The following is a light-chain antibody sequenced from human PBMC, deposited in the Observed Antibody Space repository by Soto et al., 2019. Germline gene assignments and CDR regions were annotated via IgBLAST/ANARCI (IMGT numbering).Light chain of an antibody. Sequence: QSALTQPASVSGSPGQSINISCTGTSRNVGSYKLVSWYQQHPGKAPKLMIFEVNKRPSGVSNRFSGSKSGNTASLTISGLKVEDEADYYCCSSGGSPTYVFGTGTKLTVL. CDR2: EVN. J-gene: IGLJ1*01. CDR3: CSSGGSPTYV. CDR1: SRNVGSYKL. V-gene: IGLV2-23*02.